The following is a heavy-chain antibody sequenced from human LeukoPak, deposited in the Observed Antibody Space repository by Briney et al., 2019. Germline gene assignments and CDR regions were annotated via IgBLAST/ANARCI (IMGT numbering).Heavy chain of an antibody. CDR1: GYSMRSGYY. Sequence: SETLSPTCTVSGYSMRSGYYWGWIRQPPGKGLEWIGSTYHSGSTNYSPSLKSRVTISVDTSKNQFSLKLNSVTAADTAVYYCARVPHGETVFGVVLYWLDPWGQGTLITVFS. V-gene: IGHV4-38-2*02. CDR3: ARVPHGETVFGVVLYWLDP. D-gene: IGHD3-3*01. J-gene: IGHJ5*02. CDR2: TYHSGST.